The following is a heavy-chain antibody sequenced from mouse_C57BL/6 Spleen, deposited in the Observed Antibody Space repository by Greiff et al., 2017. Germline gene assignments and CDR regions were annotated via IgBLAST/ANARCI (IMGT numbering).Heavy chain of an antibody. CDR3: ARSPNYYGSSYAMDY. CDR1: GFPFSSYG. Sequence: DVHLVESGGDLVKPGGSLKLSCAASGFPFSSYGMSWVRQTPDKRLEWVATISSGGSYTYYPDSVEGRFTISRDNAKNTLYLQMSILKSEDTAMYYCARSPNYYGSSYAMDYWGQGTSVTVSS. CDR2: ISSGGSYT. D-gene: IGHD1-1*01. J-gene: IGHJ4*01. V-gene: IGHV5-6*01.